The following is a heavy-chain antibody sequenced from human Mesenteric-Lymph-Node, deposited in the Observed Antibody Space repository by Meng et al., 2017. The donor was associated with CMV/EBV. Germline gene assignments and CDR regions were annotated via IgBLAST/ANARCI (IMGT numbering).Heavy chain of an antibody. J-gene: IGHJ5*02. D-gene: IGHD2-15*01. V-gene: IGHV4-39*01. CDR1: GDFVRNSHFD. Sequence: GAGDFVRNSHFDWGWVRQPPGKGLEWIGNVYFGGNTYYNPSLKSRVTVSIEPSKNQVFLKVASVTAADTAVYYCARRSALLPNWFDPWGQGVLVTVSS. CDR2: VYFGGNT. CDR3: ARRSALLPNWFDP.